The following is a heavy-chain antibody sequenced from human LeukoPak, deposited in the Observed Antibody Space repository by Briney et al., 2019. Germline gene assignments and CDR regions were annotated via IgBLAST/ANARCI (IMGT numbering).Heavy chain of an antibody. CDR3: ARHVEMRRYYGSGSYTRFDY. V-gene: IGHV4-34*01. J-gene: IGHJ4*02. Sequence: SETLSLTCAVYGGSFSGYYWSWIRQPPGKGLEWIGEINHSGSTNYNPSLKSRVTISVDTSKNQFSLKLSSVTAADTAVYYCARHVEMRRYYGSGSYTRFDYWGQGTLVTVSS. D-gene: IGHD3-10*01. CDR1: GGSFSGYY. CDR2: INHSGST.